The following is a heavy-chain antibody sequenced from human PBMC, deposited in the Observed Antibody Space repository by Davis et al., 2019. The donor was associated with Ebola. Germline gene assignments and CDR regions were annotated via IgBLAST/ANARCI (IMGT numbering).Heavy chain of an antibody. Sequence: PGRSLRPSCAASGFTFSSFWMSWVRQVPGKGLEWVANIKQDGSEKYYVDSVKGRFTISRDNAKNSLYLQMNSLRAEDTAVYYCARTLYDYGEFDYWGQGTLVTVSS. D-gene: IGHD4-17*01. CDR2: IKQDGSEK. CDR1: GFTFSSFW. J-gene: IGHJ4*02. CDR3: ARTLYDYGEFDY. V-gene: IGHV3-7*03.